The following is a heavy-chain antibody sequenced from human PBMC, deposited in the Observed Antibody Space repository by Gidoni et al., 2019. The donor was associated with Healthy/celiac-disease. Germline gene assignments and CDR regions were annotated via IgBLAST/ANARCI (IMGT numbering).Heavy chain of an antibody. CDR2: INHSGST. CDR3: ARVRYYYDSRRTPIDY. D-gene: IGHD3-22*01. J-gene: IGHJ4*02. CDR1: GGSFSGYY. V-gene: IGHV4-34*01. Sequence: QVQLQQWGAGLLKPSETLSCTCAVYGGSFSGYYWSWIRQPPGKGLEWIGEINHSGSTNYNPSLKSRVTISVDTSKNQFSLKLSSVTAADTAVYYCARVRYYYDSRRTPIDYWGQGTLVTVSS.